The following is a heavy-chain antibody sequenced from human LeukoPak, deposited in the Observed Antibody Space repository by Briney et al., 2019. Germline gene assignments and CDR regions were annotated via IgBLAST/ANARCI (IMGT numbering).Heavy chain of an antibody. CDR1: GGSISSGDYY. Sequence: QTLSLTCTVSGGSISSGDYYWSWIRQPPGKGLEWIGYIYYSGSTYYNPSLKSRVTISADTSKNQFSLKLNSLTTADTAVYYCTRGAGWLIDYWGQGILVTVSS. D-gene: IGHD3-16*01. V-gene: IGHV4-30-4*01. CDR3: TRGAGWLIDY. CDR2: IYYSGST. J-gene: IGHJ4*02.